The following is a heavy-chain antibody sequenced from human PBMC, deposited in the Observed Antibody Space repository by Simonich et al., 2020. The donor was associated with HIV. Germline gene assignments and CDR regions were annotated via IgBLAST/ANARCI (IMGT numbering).Heavy chain of an antibody. J-gene: IGHJ4*02. CDR3: ARVAYYCSSTSCYAYYFDY. CDR2: SNPNSGGT. D-gene: IGHD2-2*01. V-gene: IGHV1-2*06. Sequence: QVQLVQSGAEVKKPGASVKVSCKASGYTFTGYYMHWVRQAPGQGLGWRGRSNPNSGGTNEAQKFQGRVTMTRDTSISTAYMELSRLRADDTAVYYCARVAYYCSSTSCYAYYFDYWGQGTLVTVSS. CDR1: GYTFTGYY.